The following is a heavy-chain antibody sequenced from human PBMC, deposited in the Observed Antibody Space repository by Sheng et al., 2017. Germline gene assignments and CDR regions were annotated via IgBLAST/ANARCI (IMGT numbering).Heavy chain of an antibody. CDR3: ARGPYYGSGSYYRWFDP. V-gene: IGHV1-69*13. D-gene: IGHD3-10*01. CDR2: IIPMFGKA. CDR1: GGSFSSYP. Sequence: QVQLVQSGAEVKKPGSSVKVSFKASGGSFSSYPISWVRQAPGQGLEWMGGIIPMFGKANYAQKSLGRVTITADESTSTAYMELSSLRSEDTAVYYCARGPYYGSGSYYRWFDPWGQGTLVTVSS. J-gene: IGHJ5*02.